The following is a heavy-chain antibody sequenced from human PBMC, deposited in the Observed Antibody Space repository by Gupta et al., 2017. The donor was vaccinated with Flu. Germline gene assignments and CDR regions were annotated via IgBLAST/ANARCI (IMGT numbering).Heavy chain of an antibody. CDR1: GFPFSVYY. D-gene: IGHD6-13*01. V-gene: IGHV3-11*05. CDR2: ISSSSSYT. CDR3: AGTPRIAAANDAFDI. J-gene: IGHJ3*02. Sequence: QVQLVDSGGGLVKPGGSLSLSCAPPGFPFSVYYLSWIRQAPGKGLEWVSYISSSSSYTNYADSVKGRFTISRDNAKNSLYLQMNSRRAEDTAVYYWAGTPRIAAANDAFDIWGQGTMVTVSS.